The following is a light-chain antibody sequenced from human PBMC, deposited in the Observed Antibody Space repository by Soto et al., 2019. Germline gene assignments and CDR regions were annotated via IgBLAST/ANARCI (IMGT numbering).Light chain of an antibody. CDR1: QSIRSW. CDR2: RAS. V-gene: IGKV1-5*03. J-gene: IGKJ2*01. CDR3: QQYDSYPYT. Sequence: DIQMTHSPSTLSASEGDRVTITCRASQSIRSWLAWYQQKPGKAPRLLIYRASSLESGVPSRFSGSASGTEFTLTVSSLQPDDFATYYCQQYDSYPYTFGQGTKVDIK.